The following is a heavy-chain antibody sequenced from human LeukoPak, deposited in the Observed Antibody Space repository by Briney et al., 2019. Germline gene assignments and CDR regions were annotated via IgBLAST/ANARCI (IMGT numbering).Heavy chain of an antibody. J-gene: IGHJ6*02. Sequence: VASVKVSCKASGFTFTSSAVQWVRQARGQRLEWIGWIVVGSGSTNYAQKFQERVTITRDMSTSTAYMELSSLRSEDTAVYYCAADMYSSGWYDYYYGMDVWGQGTTVTVSS. CDR2: IVVGSGST. CDR1: GFTFTSSA. V-gene: IGHV1-58*01. CDR3: AADMYSSGWYDYYYGMDV. D-gene: IGHD6-19*01.